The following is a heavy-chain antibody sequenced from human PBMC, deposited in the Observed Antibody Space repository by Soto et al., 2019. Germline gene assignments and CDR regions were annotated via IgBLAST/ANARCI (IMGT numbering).Heavy chain of an antibody. D-gene: IGHD7-27*01. CDR3: ARDLSEDTWTGGAFDI. CDR2: IYYSGST. J-gene: IGHJ3*02. Sequence: QVQLQESGPGLVKPSQTLSLTCTVSGGSISSGGYYWSWIRQHPGKGLEWIGYIYYSGSTYYNPSLKSRVTISVDTSKNQFSLKLSSVTAADTAVYYCARDLSEDTWTGGAFDIWGQGTMVTVSS. CDR1: GGSISSGGYY. V-gene: IGHV4-31*03.